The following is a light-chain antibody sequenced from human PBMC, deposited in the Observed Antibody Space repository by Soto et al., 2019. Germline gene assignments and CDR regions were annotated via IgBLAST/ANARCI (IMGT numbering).Light chain of an antibody. Sequence: SYELTQAPSVSVAPGQTASVTCWGNNIGTERVHWYQQKPGQAPILVVYDDTDRRSGIPERFSGSNSDNTATLTISRVEAGDEAEYCCQLWDSDSDQYVLGPGTKDTV. CDR1: NIGTER. CDR2: DDT. J-gene: IGLJ1*01. V-gene: IGLV3-21*02. CDR3: QLWDSDSDQYV.